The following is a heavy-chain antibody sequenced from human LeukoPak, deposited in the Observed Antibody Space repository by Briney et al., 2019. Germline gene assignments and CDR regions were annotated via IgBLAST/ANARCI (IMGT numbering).Heavy chain of an antibody. CDR2: ISWNSGSI. CDR1: GFTFDDYA. J-gene: IGHJ4*02. D-gene: IGHD4-17*01. CDR3: AKDPLHDYGDYFDY. Sequence: PGGSLRLSCAASGFTFDDYAMHWVRQAPGKGLEWVSGISWNSGSIGYADSVKGRFTISRDNAKNSLYLQMNSLRAEDTALYYCAKDPLHDYGDYFDYWGQGTLVTVSS. V-gene: IGHV3-9*01.